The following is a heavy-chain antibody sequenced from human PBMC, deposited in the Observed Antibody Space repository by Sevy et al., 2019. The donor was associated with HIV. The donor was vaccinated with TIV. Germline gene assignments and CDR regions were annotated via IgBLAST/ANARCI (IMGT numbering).Heavy chain of an antibody. J-gene: IGHJ3*02. V-gene: IGHV3-30*02. CDR2: IRYDGSNK. CDR3: AKDRANWGFLFDAFDI. D-gene: IGHD7-27*01. CDR1: GFTFSSYG. Sequence: GGSLRLSCAASGFTFSSYGMHWVRQAPGKGLEWVAFIRYDGSNKYYADSVKGRFTISRDNSKNTLYLQMNSLRAEDTAVYYCAKDRANWGFLFDAFDIWGQGTMVTVSS.